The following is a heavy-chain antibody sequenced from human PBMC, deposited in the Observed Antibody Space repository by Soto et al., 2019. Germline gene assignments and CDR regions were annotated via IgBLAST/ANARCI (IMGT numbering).Heavy chain of an antibody. CDR3: ARDRVFESSGWYVPAVREAPDAFDI. V-gene: IGHV1-18*01. Sequence: GASVKVSCKASGYTCTSYGISWVRQAPGQGLEWMGWISAYNGNTNYAQKLQGRVTMTTDTSTSTAYMELRSLRSDDTAVYYCARDRVFESSGWYVPAVREAPDAFDIWGQGTMVTVS. CDR2: ISAYNGNT. J-gene: IGHJ3*02. D-gene: IGHD6-19*01. CDR1: GYTCTSYG.